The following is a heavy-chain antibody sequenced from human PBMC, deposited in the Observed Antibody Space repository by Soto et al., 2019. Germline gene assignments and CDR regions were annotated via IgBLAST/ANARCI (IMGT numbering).Heavy chain of an antibody. Sequence: EVQLEESGGGLVKPGGSLRLSCAASGFTFSSYSMNWVRQAPGKGLEWVSSISSSSSYIYYADSVKGRFTISRDNAKNSLYLQMNSLRAEDTAVYYCARETYYYGSGNLGYWGQGTLVTVSS. D-gene: IGHD3-10*01. CDR3: ARETYYYGSGNLGY. V-gene: IGHV3-21*01. CDR2: ISSSSSYI. J-gene: IGHJ4*02. CDR1: GFTFSSYS.